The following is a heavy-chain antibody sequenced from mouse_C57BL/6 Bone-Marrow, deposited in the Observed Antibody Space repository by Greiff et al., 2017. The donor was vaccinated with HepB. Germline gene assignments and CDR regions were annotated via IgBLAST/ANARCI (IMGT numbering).Heavy chain of an antibody. CDR1: GYSITSGYY. J-gene: IGHJ4*01. CDR3: ARGGPPYAMDY. CDR2: ISYDGSN. Sequence: VQLKESGPGLVKPSQSLSLTCSVTGYSITSGYYWNWIRQFPGNKLEWMGYISYDGSNKYNPSLKNRISITRDTSKNQFFLKLNSVTTEDTATYYCARGGPPYAMDYWGQGTSVTVSS. V-gene: IGHV3-6*01.